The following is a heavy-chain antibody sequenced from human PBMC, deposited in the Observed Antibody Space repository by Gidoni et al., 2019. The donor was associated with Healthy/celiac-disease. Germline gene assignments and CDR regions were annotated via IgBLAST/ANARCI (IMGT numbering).Heavy chain of an antibody. CDR3: ARGDEDYYDSSGYYPWDY. D-gene: IGHD3-22*01. CDR2: IYPGYSDT. J-gene: IGHJ4*02. V-gene: IGHV5-51*01. CDR1: GNSFTSYW. Sequence: EVKLLQSGAEVKKLGESLKTSCKGSGNSFTSYWIGWVRQMPGKGLEWMGSIYPGYSDTRYSPSFQGKVTISADKSISTYYLQWSSLKAADTAMYYCARGDEDYYDSSGYYPWDYWGQGTLVTVSS.